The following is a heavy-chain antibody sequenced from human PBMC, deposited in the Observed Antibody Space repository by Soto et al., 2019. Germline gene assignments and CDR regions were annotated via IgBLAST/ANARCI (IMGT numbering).Heavy chain of an antibody. J-gene: IGHJ4*02. V-gene: IGHV3-15*01. CDR1: GFTFSDAW. CDR3: TGARGDY. Sequence: EVQLVESGGGLVKPGGSLRLSCAASGFTFSDAWMSWVRQAPGKGLEWVGRIKSKTDGGTADYAAPVKGRFSITRDDSKNTLYLQMNSLKAEDTAVYYCTGARGDYWGQGTLVSVSS. D-gene: IGHD1-26*01. CDR2: IKSKTDGGTA.